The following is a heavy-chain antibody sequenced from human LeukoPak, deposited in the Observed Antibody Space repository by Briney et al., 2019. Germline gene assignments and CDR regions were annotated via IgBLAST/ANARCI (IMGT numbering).Heavy chain of an antibody. V-gene: IGHV4-39*01. Sequence: SETLSLTCTVSGGSISSSSYYWGWIRQPPGKGLEWIGSINYSGSTFYNPSLRSRVTISVDTSKNQFSLKLSSVAAADTAVYYCARHPDCDYRGQGTLVTVSS. CDR3: ARHPDCDY. CDR2: INYSGST. J-gene: IGHJ4*02. CDR1: GGSISSSSYY.